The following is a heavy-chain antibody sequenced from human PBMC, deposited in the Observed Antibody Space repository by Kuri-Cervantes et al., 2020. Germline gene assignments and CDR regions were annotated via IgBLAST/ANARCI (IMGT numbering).Heavy chain of an antibody. J-gene: IGHJ3*02. Sequence: SETLSLTCTVSGGSISSYYWSWIRQPAGKGLEWIGRIYTSGSTNYNPSLKSRVTISVDRSKNQFSLKLSSVTAADTAVYYCARDPGGSYSTDALDIWGQGTMVTVSS. CDR2: IYTSGST. CDR3: ARDPGGSYSTDALDI. CDR1: GGSISSYY. D-gene: IGHD1-26*01. V-gene: IGHV4-4*07.